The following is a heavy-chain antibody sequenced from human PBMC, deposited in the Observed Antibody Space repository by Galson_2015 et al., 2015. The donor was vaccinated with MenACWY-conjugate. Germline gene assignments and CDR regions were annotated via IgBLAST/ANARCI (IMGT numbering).Heavy chain of an antibody. CDR3: ARVGTWIHQYFYYMDG. CDR2: ISKSGSPI. CDR1: GFTFTGYE. D-gene: IGHD5-18*01. V-gene: IGHV3-48*03. Sequence: SLRLSCAASGFTFTGYEFNWVRQAPGKGLERLSYISKSGSPIYYADSVKGRFTISRDNMKKSLFLEMNSLRAGDTGVYYCARVGTWIHQYFYYMDGWGKGTTVTVSS. J-gene: IGHJ6*03.